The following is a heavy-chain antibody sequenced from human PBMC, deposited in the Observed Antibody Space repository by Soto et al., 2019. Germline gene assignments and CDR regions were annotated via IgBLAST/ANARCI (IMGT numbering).Heavy chain of an antibody. J-gene: IGHJ5*02. CDR3: ASHIATDWFDP. D-gene: IGHD2-21*01. V-gene: IGHV4-39*07. Sequence: SETMSLTWTVSGGYISSSGYYWSWSRQHPGKGLEWIGEINHSGSTNYNPSLKSRVTISVDTSKNQFSLKLSSVTAADTAVYYCASHIATDWFDPSGQATLVTV. CDR1: GGYISSSGYY. CDR2: INHSGST.